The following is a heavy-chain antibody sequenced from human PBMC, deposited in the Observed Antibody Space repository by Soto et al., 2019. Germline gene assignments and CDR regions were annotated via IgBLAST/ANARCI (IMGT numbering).Heavy chain of an antibody. D-gene: IGHD2-15*01. CDR3: AKRRGAGGHFDY. J-gene: IGHJ4*02. CDR2: VVSIGGST. CDR1: GFTFSRYA. Sequence: DVQLLESGGGLVQPEGSLRLSCAASGFTFSRYAMGWVRQGPGKGVEWVAVVSIGGSTHYADSVRGPFTISRDNSKNTLSLQMNSLTAEVSAVYFCAKRRGAGGHFDYCGQGALVTVSS. V-gene: IGHV3-23*01.